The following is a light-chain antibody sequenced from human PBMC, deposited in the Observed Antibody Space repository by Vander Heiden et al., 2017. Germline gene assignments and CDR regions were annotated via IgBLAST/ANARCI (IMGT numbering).Light chain of an antibody. CDR1: QSISSY. CDR2: AAS. J-gene: IGKJ1*01. CDR3: QQSDSTPWT. V-gene: IGKV1-39*01. Sequence: DIQMTQSPSSLSASVGDRVTITCRASQSISSYLNWYQQKPGKAPKLLIYAASSLQSGVPSRFSGSGSGTDFTLTISILQPEDFATYYSQQSDSTPWTFGQGTKVEIK.